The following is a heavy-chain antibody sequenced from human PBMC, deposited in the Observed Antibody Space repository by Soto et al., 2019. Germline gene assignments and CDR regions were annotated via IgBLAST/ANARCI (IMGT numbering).Heavy chain of an antibody. Sequence: QVQLQESGPGLVKPSGTLSLTCAVSGGSISSSNWWSWVRQPPGKGLEWIGEIYHSGSTNYNPSLKSRVTISVDKSKNQFSLKLSSVTAADTAVYYCAPSRVSTIFGVVTPYGMDVWGQGTTVTVSS. V-gene: IGHV4-4*02. CDR1: GGSISSSNW. J-gene: IGHJ6*02. D-gene: IGHD3-3*01. CDR2: IYHSGST. CDR3: APSRVSTIFGVVTPYGMDV.